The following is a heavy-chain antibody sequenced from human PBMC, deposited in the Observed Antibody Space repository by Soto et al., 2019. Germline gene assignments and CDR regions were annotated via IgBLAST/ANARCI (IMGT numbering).Heavy chain of an antibody. CDR3: ARGDLPKYDFWSGYSTTYYYYYYGMDV. D-gene: IGHD3-3*01. Sequence: SATLSLTGAVYGGSFSGYYWSCIRQPPGKGLEWIGEINHSVSTNYNPSLKSRVTISVDTSKNQFSLKLSSVTAADTAVYYCARGDLPKYDFWSGYSTTYYYYYYGMDVWGQGTTVTVSS. V-gene: IGHV4-34*01. J-gene: IGHJ6*02. CDR2: INHSVST. CDR1: GGSFSGYY.